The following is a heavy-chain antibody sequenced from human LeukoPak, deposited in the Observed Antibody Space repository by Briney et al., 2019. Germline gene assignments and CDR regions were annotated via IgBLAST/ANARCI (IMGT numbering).Heavy chain of an antibody. V-gene: IGHV3-7*01. CDR1: GFTFSGYW. J-gene: IGHJ4*02. Sequence: GGSLRLSCAASGFTFSGYWMSWVRQAPGKGLEWVANIKQDGSEKYYVDSVKGRFTISRDNAKNSLYLQMNSLRAEDTAVYYCARARIAARTYYFDYWGQGTLVTVSS. D-gene: IGHD6-6*01. CDR3: ARARIAARTYYFDY. CDR2: IKQDGSEK.